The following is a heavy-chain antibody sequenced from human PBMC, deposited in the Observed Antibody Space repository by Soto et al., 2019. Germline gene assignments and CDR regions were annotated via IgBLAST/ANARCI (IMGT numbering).Heavy chain of an antibody. CDR1: GFTFSNAW. CDR2: IKRKTDGGTT. J-gene: IGHJ4*02. D-gene: IGHD2-21*02. V-gene: IGHV3-15*01. CDR3: NSAATAGPTIDY. Sequence: EVQLVESGGGLVKPGGSLRLSCAASGFTFSNAWMSWVRQAPGKGLEWVGRIKRKTDGGTTDYAAPVKGRFTISRDDSKNTLYLQMNSLNTEDTAVYYCNSAATAGPTIDYWGQGTLVTVSS.